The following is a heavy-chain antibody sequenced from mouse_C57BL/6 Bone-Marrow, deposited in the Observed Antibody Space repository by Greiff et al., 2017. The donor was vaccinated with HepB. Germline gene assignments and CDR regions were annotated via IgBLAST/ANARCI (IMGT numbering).Heavy chain of an antibody. J-gene: IGHJ3*01. D-gene: IGHD2-5*01. Sequence: VKLQQPGAELVKPGASVKLSCKASGYTFTSYWMHWVKQRPGQGLEWIGMIHPNRGSTNDNEQFKSKATLTIDKSSSTAYLHLSSLTSEESAVYYCARSSNYGWFADWGQGTLVTVSA. CDR3: ARSSNYGWFAD. V-gene: IGHV1-64*01. CDR1: GYTFTSYW. CDR2: IHPNRGST.